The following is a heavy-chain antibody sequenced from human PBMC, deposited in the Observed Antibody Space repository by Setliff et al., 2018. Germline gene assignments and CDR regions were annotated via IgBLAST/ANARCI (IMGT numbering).Heavy chain of an antibody. V-gene: IGHV4-34*01. CDR3: ARGGGIVGATAVDY. CDR1: GGSFSGYY. J-gene: IGHJ4*02. Sequence: SETLSLTCAVYGGSFSGYYWSWIRQPPGKGLEWIGEINHSGSTNYNPSLKSRVTISVDTSKNQFSLKLSSVTAADTAVYYCARGGGIVGATAVDYWGQGTLVTV. CDR2: INHSGST. D-gene: IGHD1-26*01.